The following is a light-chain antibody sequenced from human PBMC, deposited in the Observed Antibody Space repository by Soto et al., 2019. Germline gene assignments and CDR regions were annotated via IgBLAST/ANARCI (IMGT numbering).Light chain of an antibody. V-gene: IGLV2-8*01. CDR3: SSYAGSNILYV. CDR1: SSDVGGYNY. J-gene: IGLJ1*01. CDR2: GVN. Sequence: QSALTQPPSASGSPGQSVTISCTGTSSDVGGYNYVSWYQQHPGKAPQLVIYGVNKRASGVPDRFSGSKSGNTASLTVSGLQAEDDADYYCSSYAGSNILYVFGTGTKLTVL.